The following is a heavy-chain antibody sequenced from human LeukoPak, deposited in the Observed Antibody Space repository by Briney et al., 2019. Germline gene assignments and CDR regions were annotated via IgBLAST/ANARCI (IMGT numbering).Heavy chain of an antibody. CDR3: ARAYQRLGDLSLPDY. Sequence: ASVKVSCKASGYTFTNYAMNWVRQAPGQGPEWMGWIHPNTGNPTYAQGFTGRFVFSLDTSVSTTYLQISSLKAEDTAVYYCARAYQRLGDLSLPDYWGQGTLVTVSS. V-gene: IGHV7-4-1*02. CDR2: IHPNTGNP. J-gene: IGHJ4*02. CDR1: GYTFTNYA. D-gene: IGHD3-16*02.